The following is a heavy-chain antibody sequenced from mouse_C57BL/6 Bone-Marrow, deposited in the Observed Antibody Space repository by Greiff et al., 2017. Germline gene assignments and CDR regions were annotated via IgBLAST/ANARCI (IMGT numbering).Heavy chain of an antibody. CDR1: GFTFNTYA. V-gene: IGHV10-3*01. J-gene: IGHJ3*01. CDR2: IRSKSSNYAT. Sequence: EVKVVESGGGLVQPKGSLKLSCAASGFTFNTYAMHWVRQAPGTGLEWVARIRSKSSNYATYYADSVKDRFTISRDDSQSMLYLQMNNLKTEDTAMYYCVREGDGSSFFAYWGQGTLVTVSA. CDR3: VREGDGSSFFAY. D-gene: IGHD1-1*01.